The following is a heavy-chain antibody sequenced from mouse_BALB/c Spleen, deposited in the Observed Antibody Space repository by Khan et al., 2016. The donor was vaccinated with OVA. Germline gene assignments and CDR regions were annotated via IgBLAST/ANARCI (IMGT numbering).Heavy chain of an antibody. V-gene: IGHV3-2*02. CDR3: ARSVTITTVVATDFDY. CDR1: GYSITSDYA. D-gene: IGHD1-1*01. Sequence: EVELVESGPGPVNPSQSLSLTCTVTGYSITSDYAWNWIRQFPGNKLEWMGYISYSGRTSYNPSLKSRISITRVTSKNQVFLQLNSVTTEDTATYFCARSVTITTVVATDFDYWGQGTTLTVSS. CDR2: ISYSGRT. J-gene: IGHJ2*01.